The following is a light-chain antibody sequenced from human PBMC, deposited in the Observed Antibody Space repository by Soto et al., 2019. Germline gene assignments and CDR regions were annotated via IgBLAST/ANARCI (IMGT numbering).Light chain of an antibody. CDR3: QPYGSSPPT. Sequence: EIVWTQSPATLSVSPGERAPGSGMASQSVSSSYLAWYQQIPGQDARILINDASRRATGIKDRFSGSGSGTDFTLTISRLEPEDFAVYYCQPYGSSPPTFGPGTKLDLK. V-gene: IGKV3-20*01. J-gene: IGKJ1*01. CDR2: DAS. CDR1: QSVSSSY.